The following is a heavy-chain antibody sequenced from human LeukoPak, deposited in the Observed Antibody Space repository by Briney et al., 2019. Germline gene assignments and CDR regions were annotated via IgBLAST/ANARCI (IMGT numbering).Heavy chain of an antibody. D-gene: IGHD4-17*01. CDR3: ARENYGQHYFDF. Sequence: PGGSLRLSCAASGFNFSTYEMNWVRQAPGRGLEWVSYISSSGNTIYYADSVKGRFTISRDNAKNSLYLQMNSLRAEDTAVYYCARENYGQHYFDFWGQGTLVTVSS. CDR2: ISSSGNTI. V-gene: IGHV3-48*03. CDR1: GFNFSTYE. J-gene: IGHJ4*02.